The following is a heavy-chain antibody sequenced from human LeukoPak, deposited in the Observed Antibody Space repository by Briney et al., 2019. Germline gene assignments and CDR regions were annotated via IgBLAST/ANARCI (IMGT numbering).Heavy chain of an antibody. Sequence: PGGSVRLSCAASGFTDSSKYMSWLRQATGKGLEGVLDIYNGGNIYYADSVKGRFTISRNNAKNTLYLQMNSLRAEDTAVYYCARSSVDIVPSDSFDIWDQGTMVTVSS. CDR2: IYNGGNI. CDR3: ARSSVDIVPSDSFDI. V-gene: IGHV3-53*04. J-gene: IGHJ3*02. D-gene: IGHD5-12*01. CDR1: GFTDSSKY.